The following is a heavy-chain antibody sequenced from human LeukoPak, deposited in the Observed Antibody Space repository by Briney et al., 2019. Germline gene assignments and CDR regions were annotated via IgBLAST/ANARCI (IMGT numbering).Heavy chain of an antibody. V-gene: IGHV4-39*07. D-gene: IGHD1-7*01. CDR3: ARDSITGTTPGFDY. CDR2: IYHSGST. CDR1: GGSISSSSYY. Sequence: SETLSLTCTVSGGSISSSSYYWGWIRQPPGKGLEWIGSIYHSGSTYYNPSLKSRVTISVDTSKNQFSLKLGSVTAADTAVYYCARDSITGTTPGFDYWGQGTLVTVSS. J-gene: IGHJ4*02.